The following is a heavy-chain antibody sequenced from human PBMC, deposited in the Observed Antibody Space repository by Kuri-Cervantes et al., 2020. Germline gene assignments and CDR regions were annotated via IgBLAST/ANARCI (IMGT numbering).Heavy chain of an antibody. V-gene: IGHV4-38-2*01. D-gene: IGHD1-26*01. J-gene: IGHJ4*02. CDR1: GYPISSGYY. Sequence: SETLSLTCAVSGYPISSGYYWGWIRQPPGKGLEWIGSIYHSGSTYYNPSLKSRVTISVDTSKNQFSLKLSSVTAADTAVYYCARLAKWDYWGQGTLVTVSS. CDR3: ARLAKWDY. CDR2: IYHSGST.